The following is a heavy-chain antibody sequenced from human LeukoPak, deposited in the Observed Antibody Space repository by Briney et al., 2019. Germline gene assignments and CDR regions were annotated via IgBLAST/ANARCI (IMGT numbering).Heavy chain of an antibody. Sequence: SETLSLTCTVSGGSISLYHWSWIRQPPGKGLEWIGYIYYRGSTNYNPSLKSRVTISVDTSKNQFSLKLSSVTAADTAVYYCARLSGYSSGHYYSDYWGQGTLVTVSS. CDR1: GGSISLYH. CDR3: ARLSGYSSGHYYSDY. D-gene: IGHD3-22*01. V-gene: IGHV4-59*01. CDR2: IYYRGST. J-gene: IGHJ4*02.